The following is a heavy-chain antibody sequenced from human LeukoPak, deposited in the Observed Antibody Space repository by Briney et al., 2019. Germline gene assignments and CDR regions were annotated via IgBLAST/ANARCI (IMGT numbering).Heavy chain of an antibody. D-gene: IGHD6-13*01. CDR1: GFTFSDYY. Sequence: GGSLRLSCAASGFTFSDYYMSWIRQAPGKGLEWVSYISSSGSTIYYADSVKGRFTISRDNAKNSLYLQMNSLRAEDTAVYYCARLPHSSSWYLPTGYFDYWGQGTLVTVSS. J-gene: IGHJ4*02. V-gene: IGHV3-11*01. CDR3: ARLPHSSSWYLPTGYFDY. CDR2: ISSSGSTI.